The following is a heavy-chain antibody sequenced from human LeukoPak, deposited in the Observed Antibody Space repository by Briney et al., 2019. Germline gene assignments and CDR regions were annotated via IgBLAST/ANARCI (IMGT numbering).Heavy chain of an antibody. D-gene: IGHD6-13*01. V-gene: IGHV3-53*01. CDR1: GFTVSSAF. Sequence: SGGSLRLSCAASGFTVSSAFMSWVRQAPGKGLEWVSIIYGGGTTYYADSVKGRFTISRDNSKNTLYLQMNSLRAEDTAVYYCATDGRIAAPGTFDYWGQGALVTVSS. J-gene: IGHJ4*02. CDR3: ATDGRIAAPGTFDY. CDR2: IYGGGTT.